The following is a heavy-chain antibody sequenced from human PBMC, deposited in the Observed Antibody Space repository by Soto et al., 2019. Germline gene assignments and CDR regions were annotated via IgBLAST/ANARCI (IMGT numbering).Heavy chain of an antibody. J-gene: IGHJ4*02. CDR1: GFTFSSYG. Sequence: GGSLRLSCAASGFTFSSYGMHWVRQAPGKGLEWVAVIWDDGSNKYYADSVKGRFTISRDNSKNTLYLQMNSLRAEDTAVYYCARDLYYYDSSGYPTGDYFDYWGQGTLVTVSS. V-gene: IGHV3-33*01. CDR3: ARDLYYYDSSGYPTGDYFDY. CDR2: IWDDGSNK. D-gene: IGHD3-22*01.